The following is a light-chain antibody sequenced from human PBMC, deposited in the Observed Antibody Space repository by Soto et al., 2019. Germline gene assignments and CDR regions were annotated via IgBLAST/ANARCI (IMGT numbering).Light chain of an antibody. J-gene: IGLJ2*01. CDR1: SSNIGKNS. CDR3: GTWDVSLSSGV. CDR2: DNS. Sequence: QSVLTQPPSVSAAPGQTVTISCSGSSSNIGKNSVSWYQQFPGTAPKLLIYDNSDRPSGIPDRFSGSKSGTSATLAITGLQTGDEADYYCGTWDVSLSSGVFGGGTKLT. V-gene: IGLV1-51*01.